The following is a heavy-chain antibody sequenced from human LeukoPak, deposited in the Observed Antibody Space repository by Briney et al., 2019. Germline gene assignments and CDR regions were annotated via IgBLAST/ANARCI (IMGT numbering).Heavy chain of an antibody. J-gene: IGHJ4*02. CDR1: GFTFSSYV. CDR3: ARDNDWAFDY. Sequence: GGSLRLSCAASGFTFSSYVMSWVRQAPGKGLEWVSYTNHNGKTIYYADSVKGRFTISRDNGKNSLYLQMNSLRDEDTAVYYCARDNDWAFDYWGQGTLVTVSS. CDR2: TNHNGKTI. D-gene: IGHD3-9*01. V-gene: IGHV3-48*02.